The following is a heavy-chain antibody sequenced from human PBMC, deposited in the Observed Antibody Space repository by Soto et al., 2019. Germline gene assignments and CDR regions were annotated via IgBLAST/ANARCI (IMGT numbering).Heavy chain of an antibody. CDR2: IYYSGST. V-gene: IGHV4-31*03. Sequence: QVPLQESGPGLVKPSQTLSLTCTVSGGSISRGAYYWNWIRQHPGKGLEWIGYIYYSGSTYYNPSLKSRVTISVDTSNNQFSLKLSSVTAADTALYYCARDIVPAVSMSGMDVWGQGTTVTVSS. CDR1: GGSISRGAYY. CDR3: ARDIVPAVSMSGMDV. J-gene: IGHJ6*02. D-gene: IGHD2-2*01.